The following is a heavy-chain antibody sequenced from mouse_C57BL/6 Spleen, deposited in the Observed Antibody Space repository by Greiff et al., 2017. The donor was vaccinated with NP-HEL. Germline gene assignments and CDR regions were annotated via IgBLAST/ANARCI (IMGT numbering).Heavy chain of an antibody. CDR3: ARKDYSNYAAY. J-gene: IGHJ3*01. V-gene: IGHV1-64*01. Sequence: QVQLQQPGAELVKPGASVKLSCKASGYTFTSYWMHWVKQRPGQGLEWIGMIHPNSGSTNYNEKFKSKATLTVDKSSSTAYMQLSSLTSEDSAVYYCARKDYSNYAAYWGQGTLVTVSA. CDR2: IHPNSGST. CDR1: GYTFTSYW. D-gene: IGHD2-5*01.